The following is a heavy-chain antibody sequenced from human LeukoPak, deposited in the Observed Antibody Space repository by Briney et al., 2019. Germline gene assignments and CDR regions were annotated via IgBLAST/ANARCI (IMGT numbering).Heavy chain of an antibody. J-gene: IGHJ6*02. Sequence: GASVKVSCKASGYTFTSYGISWVRQAPGQGREWMGWISAYNGNTNYAQKLQRRVTMTTDTSTSTAYMELRSLRSDDTAVYYCARAQYSSSWGDYYYYGMDVWGQGTTVTVSS. V-gene: IGHV1-18*01. CDR3: ARAQYSSSWGDYYYYGMDV. D-gene: IGHD6-13*01. CDR2: ISAYNGNT. CDR1: GYTFTSYG.